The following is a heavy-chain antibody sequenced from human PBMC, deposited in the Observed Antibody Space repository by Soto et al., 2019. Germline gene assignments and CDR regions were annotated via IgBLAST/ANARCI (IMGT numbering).Heavy chain of an antibody. CDR2: IDPSDSYT. CDR3: ARSAIYSTAFLDWFDP. Sequence: GESLKISCNGSGYSFTSYWISWVRQMPGKGLEWMGRIDPSDSYTNYSPSFQGHVTISADKSISTAYLQWSSLKASDTAMYYCARSAIYSTAFLDWFDPWGQGTLVTVSS. CDR1: GYSFTSYW. V-gene: IGHV5-10-1*01. D-gene: IGHD4-4*01. J-gene: IGHJ5*02.